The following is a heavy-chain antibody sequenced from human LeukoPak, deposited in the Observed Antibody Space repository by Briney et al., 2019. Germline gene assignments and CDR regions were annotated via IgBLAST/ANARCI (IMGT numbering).Heavy chain of an antibody. D-gene: IGHD6-19*01. V-gene: IGHV3-66*01. CDR2: IYSSGTT. CDR1: GFTVSSNY. J-gene: IGHJ4*02. Sequence: GGSLRLSCAASGFTVSSNYMSWVRQAPGKGLEWVLLIYSSGTTYYADSVKGRFTISRDNSKNTLYLQMNSLRAEDTAVYYCARGPVFRSGWSEYFDSWGQGTLVTVSS. CDR3: ARGPVFRSGWSEYFDS.